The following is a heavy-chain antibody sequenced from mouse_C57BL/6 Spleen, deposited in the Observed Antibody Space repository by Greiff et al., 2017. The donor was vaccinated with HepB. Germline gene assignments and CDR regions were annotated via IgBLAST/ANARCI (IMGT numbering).Heavy chain of an antibody. V-gene: IGHV1-50*01. Sequence: VQLQQSGAELVKPGASVKLSCKASGYTFTSYWMQWVKQRPGQGLEWIGEIDPSDSYTNYNQKFKGKATLTVDTSSSTAYMQLSSLTSEDSAVYYCARGRLRDYWGQGTTLTVSS. CDR3: ARGRLRDY. D-gene: IGHD2-4*01. CDR1: GYTFTSYW. CDR2: IDPSDSYT. J-gene: IGHJ2*01.